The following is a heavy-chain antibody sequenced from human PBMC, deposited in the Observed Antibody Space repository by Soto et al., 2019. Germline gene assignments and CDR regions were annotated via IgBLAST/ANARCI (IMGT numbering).Heavy chain of an antibody. J-gene: IGHJ4*02. Sequence: ASVKVSCKASGYTFTGYYMHWVRQAPGQGLEWMGWINPNSGGTNYAQKFQGRVTMTRDTSISTAYMELSRLRSDDTAVYYCAREDCSSTSCYTSLGYWGQGTLVTAPQ. CDR1: GYTFTGYY. V-gene: IGHV1-2*02. CDR3: AREDCSSTSCYTSLGY. D-gene: IGHD2-2*02. CDR2: INPNSGGT.